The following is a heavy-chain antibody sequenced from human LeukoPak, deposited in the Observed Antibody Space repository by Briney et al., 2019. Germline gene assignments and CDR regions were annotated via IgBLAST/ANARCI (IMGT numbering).Heavy chain of an antibody. V-gene: IGHV4-34*01. CDR2: INRSGST. J-gene: IGHJ6*02. CDR3: ARMDTAMVTYYYYGMDV. D-gene: IGHD5-18*01. CDR1: GGSFSGYY. Sequence: SETLSLTCAVYGGSFSGYYWSWIRQPPGKGLEWIGEINRSGSTNYNPSLKSRVTISVDTSKNQFSLKLSSVTAADTAVYYCARMDTAMVTYYYYGMDVWGQGTTVTVSS.